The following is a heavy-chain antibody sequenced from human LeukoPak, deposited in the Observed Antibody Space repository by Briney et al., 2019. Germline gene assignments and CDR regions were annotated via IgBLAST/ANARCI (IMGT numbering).Heavy chain of an antibody. Sequence: SETLSLTCAVYGGSFSGYYWGWIRQPPGKGLEWIGSIYHSGRTFYNPSLKSRVTISVDTSKNQFSLKLSSVTAADTAVYYCARVKTGAAAGTYFDYWGQGTLVTVSS. D-gene: IGHD6-13*01. CDR2: IYHSGRT. V-gene: IGHV4-34*01. CDR3: ARVKTGAAAGTYFDY. CDR1: GGSFSGYY. J-gene: IGHJ4*02.